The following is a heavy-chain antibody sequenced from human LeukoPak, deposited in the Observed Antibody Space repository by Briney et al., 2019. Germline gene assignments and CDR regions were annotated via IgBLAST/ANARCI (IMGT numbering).Heavy chain of an antibody. J-gene: IGHJ3*02. Sequence: PGRSLRLSCAASGFTFTDYGIHWVRQAPGKGLEWVAVISYDGGNKNYADSVKGRFTISRDNSKNTLYLQMDSLRVDDTALYSCTTFNMWGLGTIVTVSS. CDR3: TTFNM. CDR1: GFTFTDYG. V-gene: IGHV3-30*03. CDR2: ISYDGGNK.